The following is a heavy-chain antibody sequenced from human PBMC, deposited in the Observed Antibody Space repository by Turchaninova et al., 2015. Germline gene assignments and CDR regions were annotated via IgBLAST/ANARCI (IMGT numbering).Heavy chain of an antibody. CDR3: ARGNSWPLNH. D-gene: IGHD6-13*01. CDR1: GDSVSSNSAA. Sequence: QVQLQQSGPGLVKPSQTLSVTCDISGDSVSSNSAAWNWIRQSPSSGLELLGRTYYRSKWYNDYAASVKSRIIINSDTSKNQFSLQLNSVTPEDTAVYYCARGNSWPLNHWGQGTLVTVSS. CDR2: TYYRSKWYN. V-gene: IGHV6-1*01. J-gene: IGHJ5*02.